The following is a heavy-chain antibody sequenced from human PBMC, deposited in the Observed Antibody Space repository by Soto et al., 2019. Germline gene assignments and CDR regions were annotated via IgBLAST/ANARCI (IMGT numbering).Heavy chain of an antibody. Sequence: GASVKVSCKASGYTFTSYYMHWVRQAPGQGLEWMGIINPGGGSTSYAQKFQGRVTMTRDTSTSTVYMELSSLRSEDTAVYYCASLYYYDSSLWPEYYYGMDVWGQGTTVTVSS. J-gene: IGHJ6*02. V-gene: IGHV1-46*03. CDR2: INPGGGST. CDR3: ASLYYYDSSLWPEYYYGMDV. CDR1: GYTFTSYY. D-gene: IGHD3-22*01.